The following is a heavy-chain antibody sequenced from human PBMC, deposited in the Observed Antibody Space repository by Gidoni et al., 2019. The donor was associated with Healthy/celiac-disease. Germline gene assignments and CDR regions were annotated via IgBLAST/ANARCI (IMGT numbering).Heavy chain of an antibody. CDR1: GYTFPGYS. J-gene: IGHJ6*02. CDR2: INPNSGGT. CDR3: ARDHLLFFYAAGYYGMDV. D-gene: IGHD2-2*01. V-gene: IGHV1-2*02. Sequence: QVQLVQSGAEVKKPGASVKVACKASGYTFPGYSMHWVRQAPGQGLEWMGWINPNSGGTNYAQKFQGRVTMTRDTSISTAYMELSRLRSDDTAVYYCARDHLLFFYAAGYYGMDVWGQGTTVTVSS.